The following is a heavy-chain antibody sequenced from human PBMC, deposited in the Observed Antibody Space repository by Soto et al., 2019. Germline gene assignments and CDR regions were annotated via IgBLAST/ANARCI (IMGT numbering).Heavy chain of an antibody. Sequence: ASVKVSCKASGYTFTSFAIHCGRHSPRQGLEWMGWINAGNGNIKHSQKFQHRVTITRDTSASTAYMELSSLRAEDTAVYYCASRPSGMTYHAVFDFWGQGTLVTVSS. CDR1: GYTFTSFA. CDR2: INAGNGNI. J-gene: IGHJ4*02. CDR3: ASRPSGMTYHAVFDF. D-gene: IGHD2-21*02. V-gene: IGHV1-3*01.